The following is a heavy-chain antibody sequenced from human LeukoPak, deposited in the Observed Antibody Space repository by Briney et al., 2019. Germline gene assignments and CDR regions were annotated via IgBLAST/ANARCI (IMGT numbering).Heavy chain of an antibody. CDR2: IKSKTDGGTT. Sequence: PGGSLRLSCAASGFNFGTYAMNWVRQAPGKGLEWVGRIKSKTDGGTTDYAAPVKGRFTISRDDSKNTLYLQMNSLKTEDTAVYYCTIGYCSGGSCYGYYFDYWGQGTLVTVSS. D-gene: IGHD2-15*01. V-gene: IGHV3-15*01. J-gene: IGHJ4*02. CDR3: TIGYCSGGSCYGYYFDY. CDR1: GFNFGTYA.